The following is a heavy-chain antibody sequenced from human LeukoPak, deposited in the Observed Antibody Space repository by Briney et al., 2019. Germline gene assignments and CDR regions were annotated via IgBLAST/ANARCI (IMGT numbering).Heavy chain of an antibody. Sequence: GGTLRLSWAASGFTFNTYTMNLVRQAPGKGLEWVSYISGSSGIIDYADSVRGRFTISRNNAKNSLYLQMNSLRAEDTAVYYCARDRYYYDSSPTGSAPQTTTDNWFVPWGQGTLVTVSS. V-gene: IGHV3-48*01. CDR3: ARDRYYYDSSPTGSAPQTTTDNWFVP. D-gene: IGHD3-22*01. CDR1: GFTFNTYT. CDR2: ISGSSGII. J-gene: IGHJ5*02.